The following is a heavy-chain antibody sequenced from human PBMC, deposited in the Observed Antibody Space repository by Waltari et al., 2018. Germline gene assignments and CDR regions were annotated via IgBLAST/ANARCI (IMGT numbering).Heavy chain of an antibody. D-gene: IGHD6-19*01. Sequence: QMQLVQSGPEVKKPGTSVKVSCKASGFTFSTSTMQWVRQARGQPLEWIGWILGKGNTNYAENFQERVTITRDMSTNTAYMELSSLGSEDTAVYFCAAERYASGCCWFDPWGQGTLVTVSS. J-gene: IGHJ5*02. V-gene: IGHV1-58*02. CDR1: GFTFSTST. CDR2: ILGKGNT. CDR3: AAERYASGCCWFDP.